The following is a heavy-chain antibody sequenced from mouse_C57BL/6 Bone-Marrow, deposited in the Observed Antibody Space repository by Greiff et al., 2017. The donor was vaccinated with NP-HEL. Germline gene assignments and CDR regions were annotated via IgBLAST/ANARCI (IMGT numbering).Heavy chain of an antibody. CDR3: ARRYDGFYWYFDV. V-gene: IGHV5-15*01. CDR2: ISNLSYSI. D-gene: IGHD2-3*01. CDR1: GFTFSDYG. J-gene: IGHJ1*03. Sequence: EVQGVGSGGGLVQPGGSLKLSGAASGFTFSDYGMAWVRQAPRKGPGWVAFISNLSYSIYYADTVTGRFPISRENAKNTLYLEMSSLRSEDTAMYYCARRYDGFYWYFDVWGTGTTVTVSS.